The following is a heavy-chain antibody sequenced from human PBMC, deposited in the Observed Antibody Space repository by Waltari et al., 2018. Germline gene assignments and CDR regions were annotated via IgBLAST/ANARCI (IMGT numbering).Heavy chain of an antibody. CDR2: INPNSGGT. D-gene: IGHD6-13*01. Sequence: QVQLVQSGAEVKKPGASVKVSCKASGYTFTGYYMHWVRQAPGHGLEWMGRINPNSGGTNIAQKFQGRVTMTRDTSISTAYMELSRLRSDDTAVYYCARDASSSWYPYYYYYMDVWGKGTTVTVSS. CDR1: GYTFTGYY. V-gene: IGHV1-2*06. CDR3: ARDASSSWYPYYYYYMDV. J-gene: IGHJ6*03.